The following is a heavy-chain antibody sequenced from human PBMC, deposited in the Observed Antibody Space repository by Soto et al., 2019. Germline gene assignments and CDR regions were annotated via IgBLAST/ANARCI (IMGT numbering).Heavy chain of an antibody. CDR2: TRNKASSYTP. V-gene: IGHV3-72*01. D-gene: IGHD3-16*01. Sequence: EVQLVQSGGGLVQPGGSLRLSCAGSGFTFSDYYMDWVRQVPGKGLEWVGRTRNKASSYTPEYAPSVKGRFTISRDESQGSMYLQMGRLKTGGKGGFLWGWGNGGSYDYWGPGGLVTGFS. J-gene: IGHJ4*02. CDR3: GWGNGGSYDY. CDR1: GFTFSDYY.